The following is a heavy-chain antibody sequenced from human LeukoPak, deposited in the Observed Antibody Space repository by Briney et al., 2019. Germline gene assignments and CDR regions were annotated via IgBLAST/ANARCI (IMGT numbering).Heavy chain of an antibody. J-gene: IGHJ4*02. Sequence: ASVKVSCKASGGTFSSYAISWVRQATGQGLEWLGWMSPNSGDTGYAQKFQGRVTMTSDSSISTAYMELSSLRSEDTAIYYCVRTPPNWGFDYWGQGTLVTVSS. CDR2: MSPNSGDT. CDR3: VRTPPNWGFDY. V-gene: IGHV1-8*02. CDR1: GGTFSSYA. D-gene: IGHD7-27*01.